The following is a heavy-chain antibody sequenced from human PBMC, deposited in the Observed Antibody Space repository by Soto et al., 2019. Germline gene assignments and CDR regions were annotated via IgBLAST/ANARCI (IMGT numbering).Heavy chain of an antibody. CDR3: AKTGFWSDYRVADY. CDR2: INYSGST. J-gene: IGHJ4*02. V-gene: IGHV4-39*01. D-gene: IGHD3-3*01. Sequence: QLQLQESGPGLVKPSETLSLTCTVSYGSISSRSSYWGWIRQPPGKGLEWIGSINYSGSTYYNPSLKSRITLSVDTSKNQFSLKLSSVTAADTAVYFCAKTGFWSDYRVADYWGQGTLVTVSS. CDR1: YGSISSRSSY.